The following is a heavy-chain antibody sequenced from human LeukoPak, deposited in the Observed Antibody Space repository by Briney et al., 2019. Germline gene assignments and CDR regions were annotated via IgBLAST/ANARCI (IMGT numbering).Heavy chain of an antibody. J-gene: IGHJ4*02. CDR1: GFTVSNNY. D-gene: IGHD1-1*01. CDR3: ARETENYLGY. Sequence: GGSLRLSCAASGFTVSNNYMTWVRQAPGKGLEWVSLIYISGTTYYADSVKGRFTISRDNSKNMLYLQMNSLRAEDTAVYYCARETENYLGYWGQGTLVTVSS. CDR2: IYISGTT. V-gene: IGHV3-53*01.